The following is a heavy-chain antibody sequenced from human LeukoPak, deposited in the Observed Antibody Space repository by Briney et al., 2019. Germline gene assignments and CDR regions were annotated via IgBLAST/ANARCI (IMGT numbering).Heavy chain of an antibody. V-gene: IGHV4-4*02. CDR1: GGSISSSNW. CDR2: IYHSGST. CDR3: AREGAIRSLDAFDI. D-gene: IGHD3-3*01. J-gene: IGHJ3*02. Sequence: SGTLSLTCGVSGGSISSSNWWSWVRQPTGKGLEWIGEIYHSGSTNYNPSLKSRVTISVDKSKNQFSLKLSSVTAADTAVYYCAREGAIRSLDAFDIWGQGTMVTVSS.